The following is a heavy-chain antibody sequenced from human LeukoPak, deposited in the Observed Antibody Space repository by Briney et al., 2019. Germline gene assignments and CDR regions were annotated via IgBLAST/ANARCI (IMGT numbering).Heavy chain of an antibody. D-gene: IGHD4-17*01. V-gene: IGHV4-30-4*01. CDR1: GGSISSGDSY. CDR3: ASQSDYGDYGEYYYGMDV. J-gene: IGHJ6*02. Sequence: PSETLSLTCSVSGGSISSGDSYWNWIRQPPGKGLEWIGYIYYSGSTYYNPSLKSRVTISVDTSKNQFSLKLSSVTAADTAVYYCASQSDYGDYGEYYYGMDVWGQGTTVTVSS. CDR2: IYYSGST.